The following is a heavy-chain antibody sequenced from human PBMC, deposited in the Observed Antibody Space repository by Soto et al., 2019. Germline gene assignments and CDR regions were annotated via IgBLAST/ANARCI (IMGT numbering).Heavy chain of an antibody. CDR2: IYHSGST. CDR1: AGSISSGGYS. J-gene: IGHJ3*02. CDR3: ARSTPPRDIVATIGAFDI. Sequence: KTSQTLSLTCAVSAGSISSGGYSWSWIRQPPGKGLEWIGYIYHSGSTYYNPSLKSRVTISVDRSKNQFSLKLSSVTAADTAVYYCARSTPPRDIVATIGAFDIWGQGTMVTVSS. D-gene: IGHD5-12*01. V-gene: IGHV4-30-2*01.